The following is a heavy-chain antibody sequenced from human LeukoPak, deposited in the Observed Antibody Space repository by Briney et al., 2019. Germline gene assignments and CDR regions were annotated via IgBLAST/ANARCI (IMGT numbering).Heavy chain of an antibody. J-gene: IGHJ4*02. CDR1: GGTFSSYA. Sequence: HGSSVKVSCKASGGTFSSYAISWVRQAPGQGLEWMGRIIPILGIANYAQKFQGRVTITADKSTSTAYMELSSLRSEDTAVYYCARAFSGIVATNDYWGQGTLVTVSS. V-gene: IGHV1-69*04. CDR3: ARAFSGIVATNDY. CDR2: IIPILGIA. D-gene: IGHD5-12*01.